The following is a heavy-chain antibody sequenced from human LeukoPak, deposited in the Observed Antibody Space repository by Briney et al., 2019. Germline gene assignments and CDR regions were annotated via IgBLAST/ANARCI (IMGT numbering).Heavy chain of an antibody. CDR3: ARDLGYSSGPNY. D-gene: IGHD6-19*01. Sequence: GGSLRLSCAASGFTFSDYYITWIRQAPGKGLEWVSGVSSSGSAIYYADSVKGRFTISRDNAKNSLYLQMSSLRAEDTAVYYCARDLGYSSGPNYWGQGTRVTVSS. J-gene: IGHJ4*02. CDR2: VSSSGSAI. CDR1: GFTFSDYY. V-gene: IGHV3-11*04.